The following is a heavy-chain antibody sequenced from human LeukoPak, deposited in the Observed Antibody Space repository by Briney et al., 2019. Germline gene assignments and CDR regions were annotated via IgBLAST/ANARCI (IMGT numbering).Heavy chain of an antibody. D-gene: IGHD3-22*01. Sequence: PGGSLRLSCVASGIAFSNSIMHWVRQAPGKGLEWVSAMSYDGFSKYYADSMKGRLTISRDDSKNTVYLQMKSLRPEDTAVYYCAREGHTSGYCGTFDVWSQGTTVAVS. CDR1: GIAFSNSI. CDR2: MSYDGFSK. CDR3: AREGHTSGYCGTFDV. J-gene: IGHJ3*01. V-gene: IGHV3-30*04.